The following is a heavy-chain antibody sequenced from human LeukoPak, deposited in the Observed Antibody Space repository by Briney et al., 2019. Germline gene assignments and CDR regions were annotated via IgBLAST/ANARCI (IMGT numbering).Heavy chain of an antibody. J-gene: IGHJ4*02. CDR1: GFTFSSYA. CDR3: ARAGYSSSWHDF. Sequence: PGGSLRLSCAASGFTFSSYAMHWVRQAPGKGLEWVAFISYDGSNKYYADSVKGRFTISRDNSKNTLYLQMNSLRAEDTAVYYCARAGYSSSWHDFWGQGTLVTVSS. D-gene: IGHD6-13*01. V-gene: IGHV3-30*04. CDR2: ISYDGSNK.